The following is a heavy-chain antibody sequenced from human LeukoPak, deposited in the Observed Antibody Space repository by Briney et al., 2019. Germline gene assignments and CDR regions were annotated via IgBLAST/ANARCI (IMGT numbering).Heavy chain of an antibody. CDR1: GFTVSSNY. V-gene: IGHV3-53*01. J-gene: IGHJ4*02. D-gene: IGHD6-19*01. CDR3: AREGTSSGWYPFDY. Sequence: GGSLRLSCAASGFTVSSNYMSWVRQAPGKGLDWVSVIYSGGSTYYADSVKGRFTISRDNSKNTLFLQMNSLRAEDTAVYYCAREGTSSGWYPFDYWGQGTLVTVSS. CDR2: IYSGGST.